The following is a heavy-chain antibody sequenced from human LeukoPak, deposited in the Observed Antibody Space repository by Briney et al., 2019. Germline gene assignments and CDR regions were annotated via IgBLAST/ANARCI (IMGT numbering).Heavy chain of an antibody. CDR3: ARVGGGAFDI. V-gene: IGHV3-66*01. CDR2: IYSGGST. D-gene: IGHD2-15*01. J-gene: IGHJ3*02. CDR1: GFTFSSYW. Sequence: GGSLRLSCAASGFTFSSYWMSWVRQAPGKGLEWVSVIYSGGSTYYADSVKGRFTISRDNSKNTLYLQMNSLRAEDTAVYYCARVGGGAFDIWGQGTMVTVSS.